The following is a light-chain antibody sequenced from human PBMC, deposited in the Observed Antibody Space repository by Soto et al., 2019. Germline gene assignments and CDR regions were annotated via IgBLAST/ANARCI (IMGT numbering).Light chain of an antibody. V-gene: IGKV3-15*01. CDR3: QQYNNWPRT. CDR1: QSISNN. J-gene: IGKJ1*01. Sequence: EIAMTQSPATLSVSPGERATLSCRASQSISNNLAWYQQEPGQAPRLLIYGASTRATGIPARFSGSGSGTEFTLTISSLQSEDFAVYYCQQYNNWPRTFGQGTKVEIK. CDR2: GAS.